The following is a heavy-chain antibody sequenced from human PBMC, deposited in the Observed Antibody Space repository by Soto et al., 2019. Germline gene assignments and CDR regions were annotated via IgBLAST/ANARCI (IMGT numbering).Heavy chain of an antibody. J-gene: IGHJ4*02. CDR1: GFTFSSYS. V-gene: IGHV3-48*02. CDR3: ARLGYYYDSSGYKATVRIGLDY. Sequence: GGSLRLSCAASGFTFSSYSMNWVRQAPGKGLEWVSYISSSSSTIYYADSVKGRFTISRDNAKNSLYLQMNSLRDEDTAVYYCARLGYYYDSSGYKATVRIGLDYWGQGTLVTVSS. D-gene: IGHD3-22*01. CDR2: ISSSSSTI.